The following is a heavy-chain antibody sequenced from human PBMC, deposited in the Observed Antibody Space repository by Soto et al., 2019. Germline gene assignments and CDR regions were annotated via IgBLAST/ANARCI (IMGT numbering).Heavy chain of an antibody. D-gene: IGHD2-2*01. CDR3: ARGVTGCSSTSCSGLFDP. V-gene: IGHV4-34*01. Sequence: TSETLSLTCAVYGGSFSGYYWSWIRQPPGKGLEWIGEINHSGSTNYNPSLKSRVTISVDTSKNQFSLKLSSVTAADTAVYYCARGVTGCSSTSCSGLFDPWGQGTLVTVSS. CDR1: GGSFSGYY. J-gene: IGHJ5*02. CDR2: INHSGST.